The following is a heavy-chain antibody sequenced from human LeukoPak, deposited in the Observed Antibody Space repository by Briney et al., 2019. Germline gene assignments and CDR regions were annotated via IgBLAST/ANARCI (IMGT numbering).Heavy chain of an antibody. Sequence: PGRSLRLSCAASGFTFSSYGLNWVRQAPGKGLEWVAVVSSDGSDKYYADSVKGRFTISRDNSKNTLSLQMNSLSREDTAIYYCVRRGGSDGWGAFDIWGQGTVVTVSS. D-gene: IGHD5-24*01. CDR3: VRRGGSDGWGAFDI. V-gene: IGHV3-30*03. J-gene: IGHJ3*02. CDR1: GFTFSSYG. CDR2: VSSDGSDK.